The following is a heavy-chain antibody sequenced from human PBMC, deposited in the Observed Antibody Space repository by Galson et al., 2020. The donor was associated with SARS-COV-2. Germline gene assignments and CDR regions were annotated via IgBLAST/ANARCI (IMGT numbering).Heavy chain of an antibody. D-gene: IGHD1-26*01. CDR3: VRDKSGVGQD. CDR2: ITSNGGST. CDR1: GFRFDYYA. V-gene: IGHV3-64D*06. Sequence: GGSLRHSCSASGFRFDYYAMHWVRQTPGKGLEYVSSITSNGGSTYYADSVRGRFTISRDNSRNTLNLQMRSLRAEDTAIYYCVRDKSGVGQDWGQGTLVTVST. J-gene: IGHJ1*01.